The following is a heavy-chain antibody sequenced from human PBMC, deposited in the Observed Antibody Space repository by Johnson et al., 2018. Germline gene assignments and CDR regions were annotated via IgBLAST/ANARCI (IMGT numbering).Heavy chain of an antibody. J-gene: IGHJ1*01. CDR2: INHSGST. D-gene: IGHD3-10*01. V-gene: IGHV4-34*01. CDR1: GGSFSGYY. Sequence: QVQLQQWGAGLLKPSETLSLTCAVYGGSFSGYYWSWIRQPPGQGLEWIGEINHSGSTNYHPSLKSRVTISVDTFKNQFSLQLSSVTAADTAVYYCALYYYGSGSSQGDEYFQHWGQGTLVTVSS. CDR3: ALYYYGSGSSQGDEYFQH.